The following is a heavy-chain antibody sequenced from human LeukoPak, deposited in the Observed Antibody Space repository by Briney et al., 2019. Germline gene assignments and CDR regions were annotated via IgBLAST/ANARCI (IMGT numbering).Heavy chain of an antibody. D-gene: IGHD1-26*01. CDR1: GYTFTGYY. CDR3: ARDSLPMEPYYYYYYMDV. J-gene: IGHJ6*03. V-gene: IGHV1-2*02. CDR2: INPNSGGT. Sequence: GASVKVSCKASGYTFTGYYMHWVRQAPGQGLEWMGWINPNSGGTNYAQKFQGRVTMTRDTSISTAYMELSSLRSEDTAVYYCARDSLPMEPYYYYYYMDVWGKGTTVTVSS.